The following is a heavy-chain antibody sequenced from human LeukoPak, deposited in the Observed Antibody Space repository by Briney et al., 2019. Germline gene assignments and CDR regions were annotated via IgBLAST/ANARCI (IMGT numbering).Heavy chain of an antibody. D-gene: IGHD1-26*01. CDR1: GGSISSYY. CDR3: ARQRYSGSYFHY. J-gene: IGHJ4*02. Sequence: SETLSLTCTVSGGSISSYYWSWIRQPPGKGLEWIGYIYTSGSTNYNPSLKSRVTISEDTSKNQFSLKLSSVTAADTAVYYCARQRYSGSYFHYWGQGTLVTVSS. CDR2: IYTSGST. V-gene: IGHV4-4*09.